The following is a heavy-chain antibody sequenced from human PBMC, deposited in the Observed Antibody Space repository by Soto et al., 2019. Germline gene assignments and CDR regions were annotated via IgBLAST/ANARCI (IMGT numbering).Heavy chain of an antibody. J-gene: IGHJ4*02. CDR3: ARQDSDDYGDFYRTQAIDY. V-gene: IGHV4-39*01. D-gene: IGHD4-17*01. CDR1: GGSISSSSYY. CDR2: IYYSGST. Sequence: PSETLSLTCTVSGGSISSSSYYWGWIRQPPGKGLEWIGSIYYSGSTYYNPSLKSRVTISVDASKNQFSLKLSSVTAADTAVYYCARQDSDDYGDFYRTQAIDYWGQGTLVTVSS.